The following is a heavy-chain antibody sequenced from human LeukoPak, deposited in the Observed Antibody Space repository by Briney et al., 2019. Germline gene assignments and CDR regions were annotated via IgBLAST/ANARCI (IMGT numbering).Heavy chain of an antibody. CDR3: ARRRYYGSGSYIL. CDR1: GYTFTSHY. D-gene: IGHD3-10*01. J-gene: IGHJ4*02. V-gene: IGHV1-46*01. CDR2: INPSGGST. Sequence: ASVKVSCKASGYTFTSHYMHWVRQAPGQGLEWMGIINPSGGSTGYAQKFQGRVTITADESTSTAYMELSSLRSEDTAVYYCARRRYYGSGSYILWGQGTLVTVSS.